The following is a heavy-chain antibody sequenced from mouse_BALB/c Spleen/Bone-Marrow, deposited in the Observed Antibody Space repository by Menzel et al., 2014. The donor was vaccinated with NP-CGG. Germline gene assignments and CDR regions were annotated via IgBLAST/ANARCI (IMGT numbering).Heavy chain of an antibody. CDR3: ARGKTGFYGMDY. CDR2: INPSSGYT. CDR1: GYTFTNYT. J-gene: IGHJ4*01. D-gene: IGHD4-1*01. Sequence: VQLQQSGAELARPGASVKMSCKASGYTFTNYTMHWVKQRPGQGLEWIGYINPSSGYTNYNQTFKDTATLTADKSSSTAYMQQSSLTSADSAVYYCARGKTGFYGMDYWGQGASVTVSS. V-gene: IGHV1-4*01.